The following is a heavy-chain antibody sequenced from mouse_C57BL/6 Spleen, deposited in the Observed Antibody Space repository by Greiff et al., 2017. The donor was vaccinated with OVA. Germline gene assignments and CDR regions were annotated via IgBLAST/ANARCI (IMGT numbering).Heavy chain of an antibody. CDR2: IYPGSGST. CDR3: ARWDYYGSRTAY. Sequence: QVQLQQPGAELVKPGASVKMSCKASGYTFTSYWITWVKQRPGQGLEWIGDIYPGSGSTNYNEKFKGKATLTVDTSSSTAYMQLSSLTSEDAAVYYCARWDYYGSRTAYWGQGTLVTVSA. J-gene: IGHJ3*01. CDR1: GYTFTSYW. D-gene: IGHD1-1*01. V-gene: IGHV1-55*01.